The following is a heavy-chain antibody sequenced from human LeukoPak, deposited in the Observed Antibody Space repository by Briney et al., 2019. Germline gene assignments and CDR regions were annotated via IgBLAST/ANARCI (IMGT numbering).Heavy chain of an antibody. J-gene: IGHJ4*02. V-gene: IGHV4-39*01. D-gene: IGHD3-3*01. CDR3: ARLVSDWDFWSGCYYAQDYYFDY. CDR2: IYYSGST. Sequence: PSETLSLTCTVSGGSISSSSYYWGWIRQPPGKGLEWIGSIYYSGSTYYNPSLKSRVTISVDTSKNQFSLKLSSVTAADTAVYYCARLVSDWDFWSGCYYAQDYYFDYWGQGTLVTVSS. CDR1: GGSISSSSYY.